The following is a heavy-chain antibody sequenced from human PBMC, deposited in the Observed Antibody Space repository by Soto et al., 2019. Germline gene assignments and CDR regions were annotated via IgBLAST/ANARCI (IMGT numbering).Heavy chain of an antibody. CDR2: IYYSGST. CDR3: ARQTKNYGGNSESDY. D-gene: IGHD4-17*01. Sequence: SETLSLTCTVSGGSISSSSYYWGWIRQPPGKGLEWIGSIYYSGSTYYNPSLKSRVTISVDTSKNQFSLKLSSVTAADTAVYYCARQTKNYGGNSESDYWGQGTLVTVSS. CDR1: GGSISSSSYY. V-gene: IGHV4-39*01. J-gene: IGHJ4*02.